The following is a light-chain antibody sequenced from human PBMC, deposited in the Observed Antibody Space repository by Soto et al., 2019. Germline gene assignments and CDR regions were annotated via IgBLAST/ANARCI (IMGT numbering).Light chain of an antibody. CDR1: QTLSSTF. CDR3: QQSGNSPWT. J-gene: IGKJ1*01. V-gene: IGKV3-20*01. CDR2: GAS. Sequence: EIVLTQSPGTLSLSPGERATLSCRASQTLSSTFLAWYQQRRGQAPRLLIYGASSRATDIPHRFSGSGSGTEFTLTISSLEPEDSAVYYCQQSGNSPWTFGQGTKLEIK.